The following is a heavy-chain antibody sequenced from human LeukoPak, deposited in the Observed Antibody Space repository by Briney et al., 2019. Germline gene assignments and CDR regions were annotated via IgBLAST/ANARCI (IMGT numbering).Heavy chain of an antibody. Sequence: ASVKVSCKASGYTFTGYYMHWVRQAPGQGLEWMGRINPNSGGTNYAQKFQGRVTMTRDTSISTAYMELSRLRSDDTAVYYCARANCGGGSCYSVGDYWGQGTLVTVSS. V-gene: IGHV1-2*06. D-gene: IGHD2-15*01. CDR3: ARANCGGGSCYSVGDY. CDR2: INPNSGGT. CDR1: GYTFTGYY. J-gene: IGHJ4*02.